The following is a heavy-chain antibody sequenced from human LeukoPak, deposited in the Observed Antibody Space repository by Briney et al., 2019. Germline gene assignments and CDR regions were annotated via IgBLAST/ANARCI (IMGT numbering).Heavy chain of an antibody. Sequence: GESLKISCKGSGYSFTSYWIGGVRQMPGKGLEWMGVIYPGDSDTRYSPSFQGQVTISADKSISTAYLQWSSLKASDTAMYYCAVNLRYCSGGSCYSGYYYFDYWGQGTLVTVSS. CDR3: AVNLRYCSGGSCYSGYYYFDY. D-gene: IGHD2-15*01. J-gene: IGHJ4*02. V-gene: IGHV5-51*01. CDR2: IYPGDSDT. CDR1: GYSFTSYW.